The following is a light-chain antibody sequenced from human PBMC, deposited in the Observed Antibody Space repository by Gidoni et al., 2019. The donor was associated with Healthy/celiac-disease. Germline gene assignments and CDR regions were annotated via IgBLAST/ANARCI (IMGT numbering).Light chain of an antibody. CDR1: QSISSY. Sequence: DIQITQSPSSLSASVGDRVTITCRASQSISSYLNWYQQKPGKAPKLLIYAASSLQSGVPSRFSGSGSGTDFTLTISSLQPEDFATYYCQQSYSILFTFGPGTKVDIK. CDR2: AAS. CDR3: QQSYSILFT. V-gene: IGKV1-39*01. J-gene: IGKJ3*01.